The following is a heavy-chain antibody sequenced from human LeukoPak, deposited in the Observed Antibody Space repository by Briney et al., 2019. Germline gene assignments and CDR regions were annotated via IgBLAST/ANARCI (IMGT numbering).Heavy chain of an antibody. CDR3: AKDKSVSADYYFDY. CDR1: GFAFSTYS. J-gene: IGHJ4*02. V-gene: IGHV3-21*01. CDR2: ISSSSSDI. D-gene: IGHD3-10*01. Sequence: PGGSLRLSCAASGFAFSTYSMNWVRQAPGKGLEWVSSISSSSSDIYYADSVKGRFTISRDNAKNSLYLQMNNVRTEDTAVYYCAKDKSVSADYYFDYWGQGTLVTVSS.